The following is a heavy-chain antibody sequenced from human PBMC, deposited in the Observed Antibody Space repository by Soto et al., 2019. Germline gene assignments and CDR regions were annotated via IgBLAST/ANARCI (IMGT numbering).Heavy chain of an antibody. CDR2: ISAYNCNT. D-gene: IGHD6-19*01. J-gene: IGHJ4*01. V-gene: IGHV1-18*01. Sequence: VQLVQSVAEVKKPGTSVKVSCKASGYTFTIYGIRWVRQDPVQGLEWMGWISAYNCNTNYAQKLQGRVTMTTDKSKSTAYMELRSLRSDDTAVYYCARDRSSSGWYGQTLDYWGQGTLVTVSS. CDR1: GYTFTIYG. CDR3: ARDRSSSGWYGQTLDY.